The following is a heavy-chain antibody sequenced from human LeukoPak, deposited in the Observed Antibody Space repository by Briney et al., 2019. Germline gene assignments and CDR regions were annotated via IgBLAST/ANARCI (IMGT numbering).Heavy chain of an antibody. V-gene: IGHV4-59*11. Sequence: PSETLSLTCTVSGGSISSHYWSWIRQPPGKGLEWIGYISSIGSTNYNPSRKSRVTISVDTSKNQFSLKLTSVTAADTAVYFCARDPTTVTKGLDIWGQGTMVTVSS. D-gene: IGHD4-17*01. J-gene: IGHJ3*02. CDR3: ARDPTTVTKGLDI. CDR2: ISSIGST. CDR1: GGSISSHY.